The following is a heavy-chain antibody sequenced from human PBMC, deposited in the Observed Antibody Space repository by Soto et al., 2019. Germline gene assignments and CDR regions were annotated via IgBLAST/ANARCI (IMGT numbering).Heavy chain of an antibody. CDR2: IRPILDVT. CDR1: GGGLTWNS. D-gene: IGHD3-10*01. CDR3: WKDSLSLLSGRSHFSYLDA. V-gene: IGHV1-69*04. J-gene: IGHJ6*03. Sequence: QVQVAQPGVEVRKPGSSVKVSCEAPGGGLTWNSIAWVRQATGQGLEWGGRIRPILDVTSYAQKFEGRVTFSADKSTGTVSMHLNNLTFADTALYYCWKDSLSLLSGRSHFSYLDAWVEGTSVAVSS.